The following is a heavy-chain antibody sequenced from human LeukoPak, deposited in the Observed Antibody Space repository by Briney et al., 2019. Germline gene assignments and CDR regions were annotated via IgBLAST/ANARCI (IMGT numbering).Heavy chain of an antibody. V-gene: IGHV4-59*08. Sequence: SETLSLTCTVSGGSISGYYWSWIRQPPGKGLEWIGYIYYSGSTTYNPSLKSRVTMSVDTSKNQLSLRVGSVTAADTAVYYCARHRSSGDDYWGQGTLVTVSS. CDR1: GGSISGYY. CDR3: ARHRSSGDDY. J-gene: IGHJ4*02. CDR2: IYYSGST. D-gene: IGHD6-25*01.